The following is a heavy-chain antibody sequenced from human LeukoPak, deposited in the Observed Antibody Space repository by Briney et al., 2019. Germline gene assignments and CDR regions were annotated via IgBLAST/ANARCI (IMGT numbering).Heavy chain of an antibody. J-gene: IGHJ4*02. CDR2: NGNT. CDR1: GFTFSSYS. CDR3: ATYYVGIGGRGH. V-gene: IGHV4-59*03. Sequence: GSLRLSRAASGFTFSSYSMSWVRQAPGKGLEWIGHNGNTEYNPSLKSRVTISIDTSKNQFSLKLSTVTAADTAVYYCATYYVGIGGRGHWGPGTLVTVSS. D-gene: IGHD2-15*01.